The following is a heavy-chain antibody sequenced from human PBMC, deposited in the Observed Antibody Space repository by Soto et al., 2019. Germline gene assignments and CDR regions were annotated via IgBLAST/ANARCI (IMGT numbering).Heavy chain of an antibody. D-gene: IGHD3-16*01. Sequence: ERQLLESGGGLVQPGGSRRLSCVASGFTFSSFAMGWVRQSPGTGLEWVAGVAGSGYDTSFAASVNGRFTISRDNSENTLFLHMTNLRAEDTARYFCAKEIMAAAYATTSAFDLWGPGTVVSVS. CDR2: VAGSGYDT. CDR1: GFTFSSFA. J-gene: IGHJ4*02. V-gene: IGHV3-23*01. CDR3: AKEIMAAAYATTSAFDL.